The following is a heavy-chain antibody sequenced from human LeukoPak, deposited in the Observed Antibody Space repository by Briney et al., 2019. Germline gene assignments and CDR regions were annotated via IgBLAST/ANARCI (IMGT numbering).Heavy chain of an antibody. D-gene: IGHD5-24*01. CDR1: GYTFTGYY. CDR3: AKEGLERVATITPDY. V-gene: IGHV1-2*02. J-gene: IGHJ4*02. CDR2: INPNSGGT. Sequence: ASVKVSCKASGYTFTGYYMHWVRQAPGQGLGWMGWINPNSGGTNYAQKFQGRVTMTRDTSISTAYMDLSRLRSDDTAVYYCAKEGLERVATITPDYWGQGTLVTVSS.